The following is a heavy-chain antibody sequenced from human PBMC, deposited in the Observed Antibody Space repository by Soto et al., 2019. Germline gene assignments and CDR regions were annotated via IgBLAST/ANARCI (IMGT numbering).Heavy chain of an antibody. J-gene: IGHJ5*02. CDR3: ASGGSGTYGRFDP. D-gene: IGHD1-26*01. V-gene: IGHV3-74*01. Sequence: EVQLVESGGDLVQPGGSLRLSCAASGFPFSSSWMHWFRQAPGKGLVWVSRINSGGTTSYYADSVKGRFTISRDNAKNTLYLQMNSLRVDDTAVYFCASGGSGTYGRFDPWGQGTLVRVSS. CDR2: INSGGTTS. CDR1: GFPFSSSW.